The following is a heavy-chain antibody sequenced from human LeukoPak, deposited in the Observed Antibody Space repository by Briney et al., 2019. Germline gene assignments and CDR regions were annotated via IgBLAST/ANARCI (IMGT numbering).Heavy chain of an antibody. Sequence: GGSLRLSCAASGFTFSSYGMHWVRQAPGNGLEWVAVISYDGSNKYYADSVKGRFTISRDNSKNTLYLQMNSLRAEDTAVYYCAKPSSSYIFDYWGQGTLVTVSS. D-gene: IGHD6-13*01. V-gene: IGHV3-30*18. CDR3: AKPSSSYIFDY. CDR2: ISYDGSNK. J-gene: IGHJ4*02. CDR1: GFTFSSYG.